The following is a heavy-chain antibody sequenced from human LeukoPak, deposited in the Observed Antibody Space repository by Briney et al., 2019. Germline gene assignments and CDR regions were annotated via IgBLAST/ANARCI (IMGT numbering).Heavy chain of an antibody. J-gene: IGHJ4*02. D-gene: IGHD2-2*01. Sequence: ESGPTLVNPTQTLTLTCTFSGFSLPTTGVGVGWIRQPPGKALEWPALIYWDDDRRYSPSLKSRLTITKDASNNHVVLTLTNMDPVDTATYYCALVVVVPATRLSYYFDFWGQGTLVTVSS. CDR1: GFSLPTTGVG. CDR2: IYWDDDR. CDR3: ALVVVVPATRLSYYFDF. V-gene: IGHV2-5*02.